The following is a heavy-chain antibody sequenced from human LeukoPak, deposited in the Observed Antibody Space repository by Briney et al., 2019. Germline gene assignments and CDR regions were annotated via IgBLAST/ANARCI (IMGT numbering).Heavy chain of an antibody. J-gene: IGHJ4*02. CDR2: ISSSSGYI. CDR3: ARDSRRGPIFDY. CDR1: GFTFSSYT. V-gene: IGHV3-21*01. Sequence: GGSLRLSCAASGFTFSSYTMNWVRQAPGKGLEWVSSISSSSGYIYYADSVKGRFTISRDNAKNSLYLQMNSLRAEDTAVYYCARDSRRGPIFDYWGQGTLVTVSS.